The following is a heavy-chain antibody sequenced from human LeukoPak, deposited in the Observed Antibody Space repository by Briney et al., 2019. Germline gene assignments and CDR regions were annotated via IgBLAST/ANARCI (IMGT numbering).Heavy chain of an antibody. CDR1: GGFISTYY. V-gene: IGHV4-59*12. CDR2: ISYSCST. D-gene: IGHD5-18*01. Sequence: PSETLSLTCTVSGGFISTYYWSWIRHPPRKGLEWIWFISYSCSTYHNPSLKSRVTMSVDTSKHQFSLNRRPVTAADPVVYYCARDRYSYGFWGQGVLVTVSS. J-gene: IGHJ4*02. CDR3: ARDRYSYGF.